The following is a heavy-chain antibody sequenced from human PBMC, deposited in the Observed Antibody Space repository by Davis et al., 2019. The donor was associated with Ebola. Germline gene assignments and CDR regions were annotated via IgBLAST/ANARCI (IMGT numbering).Heavy chain of an antibody. CDR3: ARLHNYYDSSGYYFYAFDI. V-gene: IGHV3-21*01. Sequence: GESLKISCAASGFTFSSYSMNWVRQAPGKGLEWVSSISSSSSYICYADSVKGRFTISRDNAKNSLYLQMNSLRAEDTAVYYCARLHNYYDSSGYYFYAFDIWGQGTMVTVSS. D-gene: IGHD3-22*01. CDR2: ISSSSSYI. CDR1: GFTFSSYS. J-gene: IGHJ3*02.